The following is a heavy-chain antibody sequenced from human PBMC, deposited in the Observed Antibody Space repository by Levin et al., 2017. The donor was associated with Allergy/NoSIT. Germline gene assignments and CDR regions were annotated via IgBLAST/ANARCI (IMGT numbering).Heavy chain of an antibody. CDR2: IRNDGSNT. CDR1: GFTFSSYG. J-gene: IGHJ3*02. D-gene: IGHD3-10*01. CDR3: ARDNSLYYYGSGRNAFDI. V-gene: IGHV3-33*01. Sequence: GGSLRLSCAASGFTFSSYGMHWVRQAPGKGLEWVAGIRNDGSNTYYADSVKGRFTISRDNSKNTLYLQMNSLRAEDTAVYYCARDNSLYYYGSGRNAFDIWGQGTMVTVSS.